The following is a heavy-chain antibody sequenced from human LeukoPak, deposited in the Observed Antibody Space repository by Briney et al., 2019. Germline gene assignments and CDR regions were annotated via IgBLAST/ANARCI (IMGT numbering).Heavy chain of an antibody. Sequence: GGSLRLSCAASGFTFSSYAMSWVRQAPGKGLEWVSTINGGGVNTHYADSVGGRFTITRGNSKNTLFLQMNSLRDEDTAVYYCAKDLYSNYGPADYWGQGNLVTVSS. CDR1: GFTFSSYA. J-gene: IGHJ4*02. CDR3: AKDLYSNYGPADY. V-gene: IGHV3-23*01. CDR2: INGGGVNT. D-gene: IGHD4-11*01.